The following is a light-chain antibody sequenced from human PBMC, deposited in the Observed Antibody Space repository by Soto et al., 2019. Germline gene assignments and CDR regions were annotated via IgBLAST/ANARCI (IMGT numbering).Light chain of an antibody. Sequence: EIVLTQSPATLSLSPGERATLSCRASQSVNNYLAWYQQRPGQAPRLLIYDASNRATGIPARFSGSGSGRDFTLTISSLEPEDFAVYYCQQRSNWPPLTFGGGTKVDIK. J-gene: IGKJ4*01. V-gene: IGKV3-11*02. CDR3: QQRSNWPPLT. CDR1: QSVNNY. CDR2: DAS.